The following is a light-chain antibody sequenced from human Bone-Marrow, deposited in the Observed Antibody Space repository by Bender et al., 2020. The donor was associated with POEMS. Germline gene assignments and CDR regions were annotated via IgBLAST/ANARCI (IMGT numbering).Light chain of an antibody. CDR2: KDT. Sequence: SYELTQAPSVSVSPGQTAKITCSGDVLSNQYVYWYQQKPGQAPRLAIYKDTERPSGIPERFTGSVSGTTATLTISGVQAEDEADYFCQAWDSTTAVFGGGTKLTVL. CDR1: VLSNQY. J-gene: IGLJ2*01. V-gene: IGLV3-25*03. CDR3: QAWDSTTAV.